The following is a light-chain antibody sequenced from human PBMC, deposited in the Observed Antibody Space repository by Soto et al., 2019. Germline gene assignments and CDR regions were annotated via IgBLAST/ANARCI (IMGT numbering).Light chain of an antibody. CDR2: DAS. J-gene: IGKJ1*01. Sequence: DIQMTQSPSTLSASVGERVTITCRASQTIGSWLAWYQQKPGKAPELLIYDASTLEGGVPSRFSGSGSGTEFSLTITRLQPDDFATFYCQQYSSFPRTFGQGTKVEIK. CDR1: QTIGSW. V-gene: IGKV1-5*01. CDR3: QQYSSFPRT.